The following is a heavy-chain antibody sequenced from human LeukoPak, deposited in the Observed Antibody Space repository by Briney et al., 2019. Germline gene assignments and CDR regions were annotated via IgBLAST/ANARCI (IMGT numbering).Heavy chain of an antibody. J-gene: IGHJ4*02. D-gene: IGHD5-24*01. Sequence: ASVKVSCKVSGYTFTSYDINWVRQATGQGLEWMGWMNPNSGNTGYAQKFQGRVTMTRNTSISTAYMELSSLRSEDTAVYYCARGPQDGYNRHEEGYWGQGTLVTVSS. V-gene: IGHV1-8*01. CDR1: GYTFTSYD. CDR3: ARGPQDGYNRHEEGY. CDR2: MNPNSGNT.